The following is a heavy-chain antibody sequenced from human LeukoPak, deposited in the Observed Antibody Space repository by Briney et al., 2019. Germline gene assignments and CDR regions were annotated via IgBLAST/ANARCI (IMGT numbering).Heavy chain of an antibody. CDR1: EFPFVDYA. Sequence: GGSLRLSCTASEFPFVDYAMTWVRQAPGKGLEWVANIKQDGSEKYYVDSVKGRFTISRDNAKNSLYLQMNSLRVEDTAVYYCARAGRKSRGVDIVRKKETGYYYYLDVWGKGTTVTVSS. V-gene: IGHV3-7*01. CDR2: IKQDGSEK. D-gene: IGHD2-15*01. CDR3: ARAGRKSRGVDIVRKKETGYYYYLDV. J-gene: IGHJ6*03.